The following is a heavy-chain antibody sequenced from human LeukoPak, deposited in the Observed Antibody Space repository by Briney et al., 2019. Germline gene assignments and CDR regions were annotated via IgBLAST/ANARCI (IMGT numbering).Heavy chain of an antibody. V-gene: IGHV3-9*03. D-gene: IGHD2-15*01. Sequence: GRSLRLSCAVSGFTLNDYAMHWARRAPGKGLEWVSGISYNGGTIGFADSVKGRFTISRDNAKNSLYLQMNGLRAEDMALYYCAKDGCSGGSCYGRSAFDIWGQGTMVTVSS. CDR2: ISYNGGTI. J-gene: IGHJ3*02. CDR3: AKDGCSGGSCYGRSAFDI. CDR1: GFTLNDYA.